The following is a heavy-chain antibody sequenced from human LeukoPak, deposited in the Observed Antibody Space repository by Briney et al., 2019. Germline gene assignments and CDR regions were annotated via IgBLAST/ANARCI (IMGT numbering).Heavy chain of an antibody. D-gene: IGHD3-22*01. J-gene: IGHJ5*02. Sequence: PSETLSLTCAVYGGSFSGYYWSWIRQPPGKGLEWIGEITHSGSTNYNPSLKSRVTISVDTSKNQFSLKLSSVTTADTAVYYCARGLISYYYDSSGYYHNWFDPWGQGTLVTVSS. CDR1: GGSFSGYY. CDR3: ARGLISYYYDSSGYYHNWFDP. V-gene: IGHV4-34*01. CDR2: ITHSGST.